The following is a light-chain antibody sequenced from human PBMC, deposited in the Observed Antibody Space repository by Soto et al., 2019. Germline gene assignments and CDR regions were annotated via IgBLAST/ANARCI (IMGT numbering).Light chain of an antibody. J-gene: IGKJ4*01. Sequence: EIVMTQSPATLSVSPGERATLSCRASQTLYNNLAWYQQKLGQAPRLLIYGASARATDIPARFSGSGSGTEFTLTISGLPSEDFAIYYCQQYNDWPLTFGGGTKVEIK. CDR1: QTLYNN. CDR3: QQYNDWPLT. CDR2: GAS. V-gene: IGKV3-15*01.